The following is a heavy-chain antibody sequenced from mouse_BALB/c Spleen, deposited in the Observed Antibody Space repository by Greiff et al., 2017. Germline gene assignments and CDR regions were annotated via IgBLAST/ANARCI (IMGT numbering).Heavy chain of an antibody. Sequence: EVQLQESGGGLVKPGGSLKLSCAASGFTFSSYAMSWVRQTPEKRLEWVATISSGGSYTYYPDSVKGRFTISRDNAKNTLYLQMSSLRSEDTAMYYCARRGYYGSSYDYYAMDYWGQGTSVTVSS. D-gene: IGHD1-1*01. V-gene: IGHV5-9-3*01. CDR2: ISSGGSYT. J-gene: IGHJ4*01. CDR1: GFTFSSYA. CDR3: ARRGYYGSSYDYYAMDY.